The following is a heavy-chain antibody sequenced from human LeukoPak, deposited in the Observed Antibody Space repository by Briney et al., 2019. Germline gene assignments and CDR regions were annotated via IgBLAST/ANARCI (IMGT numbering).Heavy chain of an antibody. V-gene: IGHV4-59*11. J-gene: IGHJ5*02. CDR3: ARVFRGVVTSNWLDP. Sequence: SETLSLTCTVSGGSITGHYWTWIRQSPGKGLEWIGFVYDNGNTNYNSSLQSRVTMSVDTSTNQLSLKMTSVTAADTAIYYCARVFRGVVTSNWLDPWGQGTLVTVSS. D-gene: IGHD2-21*02. CDR1: GGSITGHY. CDR2: VYDNGNT.